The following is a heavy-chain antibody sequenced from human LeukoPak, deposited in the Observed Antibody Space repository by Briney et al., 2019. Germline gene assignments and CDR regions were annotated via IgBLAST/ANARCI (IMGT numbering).Heavy chain of an antibody. Sequence: ETLXLTCTVSSGSISTSNYYWGWVRQPPGKALEWIGNIFYSGITYYSPSLKSRITIALDTSRNQFSLKLNSVTAADTAVYYCAKSNGXXLIDIWGQXTMVTVSS. CDR2: IFYSGIT. CDR1: SGSISTSNYY. D-gene: IGHD2/OR15-2a*01. CDR3: AKSNGXXLIDI. J-gene: IGHJ3*02. V-gene: IGHV4-39*07.